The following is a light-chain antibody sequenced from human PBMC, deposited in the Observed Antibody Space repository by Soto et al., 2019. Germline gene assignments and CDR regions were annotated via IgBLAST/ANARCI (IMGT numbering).Light chain of an antibody. Sequence: DIQMTQSPSSLSAFVGDRVTITCRASQSISSYLNWYQQKPGKAPNLLIYAASTLQSGVPLRFSGSGSGTDFTLTISSLHPEDFATYYCQQSYSLRRTFGQGTKVEIK. J-gene: IGKJ1*01. CDR2: AAS. CDR1: QSISSY. V-gene: IGKV1-39*01. CDR3: QQSYSLRRT.